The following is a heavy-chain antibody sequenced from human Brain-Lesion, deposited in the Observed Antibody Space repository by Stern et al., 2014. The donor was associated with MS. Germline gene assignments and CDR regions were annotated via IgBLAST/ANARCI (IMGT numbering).Heavy chain of an antibody. Sequence: VQLVESGPGLVKPSETLSLTCTVSGGSISSNSYYWGWIRQPPGKGLEWIGSIYYRGSTYYNPYLRCRVPISKDPSKNRFSLTLTSGTAADTAVYFCAKVWLGELPENPFDYWGQGTLVTVSS. J-gene: IGHJ4*02. CDR3: AKVWLGELPENPFDY. D-gene: IGHD3-10*01. CDR2: IYYRGST. V-gene: IGHV4-39*01. CDR1: GGSISSNSYY.